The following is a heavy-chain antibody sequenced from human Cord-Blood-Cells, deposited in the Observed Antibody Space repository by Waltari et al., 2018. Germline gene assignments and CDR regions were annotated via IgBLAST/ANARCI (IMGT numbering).Heavy chain of an antibody. CDR1: GGSIGSSSYY. V-gene: IGHV4-39*01. CDR3: ARKATGVRFDY. CDR2: IYYSGST. Sequence: QLQLQESGPGLVKPSETLSLTCTVSGGSIGSSSYYWGWIRQPPGRGLEWIGSIYYSGSTYYTPSLKSRGTISVDTSKNQFSLKLSSVTAADTAVYYCARKATGVRFDYWGQGTLVTVSS. D-gene: IGHD7-27*01. J-gene: IGHJ4*02.